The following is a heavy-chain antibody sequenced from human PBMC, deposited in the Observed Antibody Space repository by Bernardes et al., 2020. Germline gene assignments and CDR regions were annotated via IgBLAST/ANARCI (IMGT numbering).Heavy chain of an antibody. J-gene: IGHJ4*02. D-gene: IGHD2-15*01. V-gene: IGHV3-53*01. CDR2: IYSGGTT. Sequence: GGSLRLSCAASGFPVSINYISLVRQAPGKGLEWVSVIYSGGTTYYADSVKGRFTISSDNSKNTLYLQMNSLRAEDTAVYYCARGIDCSGGSCYGHWGQGTLVTVSS. CDR1: GFPVSINY. CDR3: ARGIDCSGGSCYGH.